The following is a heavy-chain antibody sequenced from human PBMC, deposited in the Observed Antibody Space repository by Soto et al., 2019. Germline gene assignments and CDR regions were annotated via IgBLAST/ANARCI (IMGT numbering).Heavy chain of an antibody. CDR3: EQRGKWNHLDY. Sequence: XVGTLVNPTQTLTLTCTFSGFSLTTNEVGVGWIRQPPGKALEWLGLIYWDEDKRYSPSLKSRLTITRDTSKNQVVLTITNIDPVDTGTYYCEQRGKWNHLDYWGQGTLVTASS. D-gene: IGHD1-1*01. V-gene: IGHV2-5*02. CDR1: GFSLTTNEVG. J-gene: IGHJ4*02. CDR2: IYWDEDK.